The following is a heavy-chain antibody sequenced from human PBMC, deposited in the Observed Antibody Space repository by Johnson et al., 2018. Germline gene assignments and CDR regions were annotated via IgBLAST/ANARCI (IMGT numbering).Heavy chain of an antibody. CDR2: ISSSSAYI. CDR1: GFTFSSYS. CDR3: ARGMAQYFYYMDV. V-gene: IGHV3-21*06. J-gene: IGHJ6*03. D-gene: IGHD5-24*01. Sequence: VQLVQSGGGLVKPGGSLRLSCAASGFTFSSYSMNWVRQAPGKGLEWVSSISSSSAYIYYADSVKGRFTISRDNAENSLYLQMNSLKAEDTAVYYCARGMAQYFYYMDVWGKGTPVTVSS.